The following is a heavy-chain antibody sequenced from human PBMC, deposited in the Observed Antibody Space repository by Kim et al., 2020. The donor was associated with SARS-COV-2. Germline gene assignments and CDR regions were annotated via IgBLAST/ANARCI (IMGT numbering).Heavy chain of an antibody. CDR3: SRQPGTYYYDSSAYYRPFSFXY. D-gene: IGHD3-22*01. CDR1: GGTFSSYS. CDR2: IIPIFGTA. Sequence: SVKVSCKASGGTFSSYSISWVRQAPGQGLEWMGGIIPIFGTANYAQKFQGRVTIAADESMSTAYMELSSLRSDDTAVYYCSRQPGTYYYDSSAYYRPFSFXYWGQGTXVTVSS. V-gene: IGHV1-69*13. J-gene: IGHJ4*02.